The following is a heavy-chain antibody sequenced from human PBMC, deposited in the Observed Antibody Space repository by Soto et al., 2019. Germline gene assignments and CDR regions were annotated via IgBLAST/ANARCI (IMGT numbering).Heavy chain of an antibody. J-gene: IGHJ5*02. CDR1: GGSISGGGYY. CDR3: ARSYTTTAGWENWFAP. Sequence: QVQLQESGPGLVKPSQTLSLTCTVSGGSISGGGYYWSWIRQDPAKGLEWIGYIHYRGSTYYNPSLKSRVTISVDTSKNQCARELSSVTAAATAVYYCARSYTTTAGWENWFAPWVEGTLVTVSS. V-gene: IGHV4-31*03. CDR2: IHYRGST. D-gene: IGHD6-13*01.